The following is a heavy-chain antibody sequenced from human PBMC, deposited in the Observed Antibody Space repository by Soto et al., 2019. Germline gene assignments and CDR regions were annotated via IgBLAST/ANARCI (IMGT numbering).Heavy chain of an antibody. D-gene: IGHD6-6*01. J-gene: IGHJ4*02. V-gene: IGHV4-30-4*01. CDR3: ALIEYSSSSHTVRDY. CDR2: IYNSGST. Sequence: PSETLSLTCTVSGGSISSGDYYWSWIRQPPGKGLEWIGYIYNSGSTYYNPSLKSRVTISVDTSKNQFSLKLSSVTAADTAVYYCALIEYSSSSHTVRDYWGQGTLVTVSS. CDR1: GGSISSGDYY.